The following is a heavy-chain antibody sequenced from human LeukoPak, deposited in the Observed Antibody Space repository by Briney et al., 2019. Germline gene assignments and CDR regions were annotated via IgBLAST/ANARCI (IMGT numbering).Heavy chain of an antibody. CDR2: INHRGST. Sequence: SETLSLTCAVYGGSFSGYYWSWIRQPPGKGLEWIGEINHRGSTNYNPSLKSRVTISVDTSKNQFSLKLSSVTAADTAVYYCARGRRGIVVVPAAIGCFDDWGQGTLVTVSS. CDR3: ARGRRGIVVVPAAIGCFDD. V-gene: IGHV4-34*01. D-gene: IGHD2-2*01. J-gene: IGHJ4*02. CDR1: GGSFSGYY.